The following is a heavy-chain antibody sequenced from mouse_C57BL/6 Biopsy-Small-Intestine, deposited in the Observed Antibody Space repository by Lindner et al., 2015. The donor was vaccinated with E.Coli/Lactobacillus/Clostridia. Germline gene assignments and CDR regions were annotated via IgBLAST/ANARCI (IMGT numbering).Heavy chain of an antibody. CDR3: ARPPLYDYNYWYFDL. CDR1: GYTFTSYY. J-gene: IGHJ1*01. CDR2: INPSGGST. V-gene: IGHV1-64*01. D-gene: IGHD1-1*02. Sequence: SVKVSCKASGYTFTSYYMHWVRQAPGQGLEWMGIINPSGGSTSYAQRFQDRVTMTRDTSTSTFYMELSSLRSEDTAVYYCARPPLYDYNYWYFDLWGRGTLVTVSS.